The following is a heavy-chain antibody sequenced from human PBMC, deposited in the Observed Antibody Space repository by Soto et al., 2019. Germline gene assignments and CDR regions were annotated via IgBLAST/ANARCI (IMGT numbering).Heavy chain of an antibody. V-gene: IGHV4-30-4*01. CDR1: GGSISSDDYY. Sequence: PSETLSLTCTVSGGSISSDDYYWSWIRQPPGKGLEWIGFMSYSGSTSYNASLKSRVTISVDTSKNQFSLNLNFVTAADTAVYYCATMGTPATQLYYFDNWSQGTLVTSPQ. CDR3: ATMGTPATQLYYFDN. D-gene: IGHD1-1*01. J-gene: IGHJ4*02. CDR2: MSYSGST.